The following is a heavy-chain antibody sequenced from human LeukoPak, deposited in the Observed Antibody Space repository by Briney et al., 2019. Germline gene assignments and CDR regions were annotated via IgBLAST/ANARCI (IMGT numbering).Heavy chain of an antibody. Sequence: GGSLRLSCTASGFTFGDYAMSWFRQAPGKGLEWVGFIRSKAYGWTTEYAASVKGRFTISRDDSKSIAYLQMNSLKTEDTAVYYCTREGVAVAGGGNIVYYYYYMDVWGKGTTVTVSS. V-gene: IGHV3-49*03. J-gene: IGHJ6*03. CDR1: GFTFGDYA. CDR3: TREGVAVAGGGNIVYYYYYMDV. CDR2: IRSKAYGWTT. D-gene: IGHD6-19*01.